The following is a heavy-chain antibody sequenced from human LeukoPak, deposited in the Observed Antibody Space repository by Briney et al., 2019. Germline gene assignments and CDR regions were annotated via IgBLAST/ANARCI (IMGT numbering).Heavy chain of an antibody. Sequence: ASETLSLTCTLAGGSISGGGYYCSWISQHPGKCLEWIGYIYDSGSAYYNPSLKSRVTISVDTSKLQFSLKLSSVTAADTAVYYCATSRDSGSYYFHYWGQGTLVTVSS. V-gene: IGHV4-31*03. CDR1: GGSISGGGYY. D-gene: IGHD1-26*01. J-gene: IGHJ4*02. CDR2: IYDSGSA. CDR3: ATSRDSGSYYFHY.